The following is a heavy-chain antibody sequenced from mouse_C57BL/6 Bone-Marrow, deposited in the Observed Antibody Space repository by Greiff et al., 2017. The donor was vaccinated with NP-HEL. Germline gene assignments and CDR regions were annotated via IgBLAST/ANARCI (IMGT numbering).Heavy chain of an antibody. CDR1: GFSLTSYG. Sequence: VMLVESGPGLVAPSQSLSITCTVSGFSLTSYGVHWVRQPPGKGLEWLVVIWSDGSTTYNSALQSSLSISKDNSKSQVFLKMNSLQTDDTAMYYCARGYYGYFDYWGQGTTLTVSS. V-gene: IGHV2-6*03. J-gene: IGHJ2*01. CDR3: ARGYYGYFDY. D-gene: IGHD1-1*01. CDR2: IWSDGST.